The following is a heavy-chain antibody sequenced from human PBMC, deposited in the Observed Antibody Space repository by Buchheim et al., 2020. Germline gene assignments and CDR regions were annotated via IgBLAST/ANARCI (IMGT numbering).Heavy chain of an antibody. CDR2: IWYDGSDK. Sequence: QVQLVESGGGVVQPGRSLRLSCAASGFTFSSYAMHWVRQAPGKGLEWVAVIWYDGSDKYYADSVKGRFAISRDNSKNTLFLQMSSLTAEDAAVYYCVRDLEHYFDSWGQGTL. V-gene: IGHV3-33*08. J-gene: IGHJ4*02. CDR3: VRDLEHYFDS. CDR1: GFTFSSYA.